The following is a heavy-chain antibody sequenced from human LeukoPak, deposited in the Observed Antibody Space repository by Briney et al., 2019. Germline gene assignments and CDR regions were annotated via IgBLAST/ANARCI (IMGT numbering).Heavy chain of an antibody. CDR2: FDPEDGET. CDR1: GYTLTELS. V-gene: IGHV1-24*01. CDR3: ARVLVPMIVRPGAFDI. Sequence: GASVKVSCKVSGYTLTELSMHWVRQAPGKGLEWMGGFDPEDGETIYAQKFQGRVTITADKSTSTANMELSSLRSEDTAVYYCARVLVPMIVRPGAFDIWGQGTMVTVSS. J-gene: IGHJ3*02. D-gene: IGHD3-22*01.